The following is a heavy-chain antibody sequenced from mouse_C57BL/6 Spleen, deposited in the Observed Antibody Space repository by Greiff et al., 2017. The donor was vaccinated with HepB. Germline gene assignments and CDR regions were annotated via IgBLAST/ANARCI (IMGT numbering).Heavy chain of an antibody. J-gene: IGHJ2*01. CDR1: GFTFSDYY. CDR3: AREAQGNYFDY. V-gene: IGHV5-16*01. Sequence: EVQLQQSEGGLVQPGRSMKLSCTASGFTFSDYYMAWVRQVPEKGLEWVANINYDGSSTYYLDSLKSRFIISRDNAKNILYLQMSSLKSEDTATYYCAREAQGNYFDYWGQGTTLTVSS. CDR2: INYDGSST.